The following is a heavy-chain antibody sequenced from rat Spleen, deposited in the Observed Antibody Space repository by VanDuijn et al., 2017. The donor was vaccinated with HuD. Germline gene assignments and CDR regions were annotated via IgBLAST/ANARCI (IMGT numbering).Heavy chain of an antibody. V-gene: IGHV5-29*01. Sequence: EVQLVESGGDLVQPGRSLKLTCAASGFTFSHYGMAWVRQAPTKGLEWVATLSYDGHTTYYRDSVKGRFTISRDIAKSTLYLQMDSLGSEDTATYYCARSYGSYPYWGQGVMVTVSS. CDR3: ARSYGSYPY. CDR2: LSYDGHTT. J-gene: IGHJ2*01. CDR1: GFTFSHYG. D-gene: IGHD1-3*01.